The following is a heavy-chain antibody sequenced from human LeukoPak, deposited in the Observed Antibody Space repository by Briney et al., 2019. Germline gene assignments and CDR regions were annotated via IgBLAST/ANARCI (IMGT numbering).Heavy chain of an antibody. D-gene: IGHD5-18*01. CDR1: GGSISSYY. Sequence: SETLSLTCTASGGSISSYYWNWIRQPPGKGLEWIGYIYYSGNTNCNPSLKSRVTISVDTSKNQFSLKLSSVTAADTAVYYCARDTAMGSFDYWGQGTLVTVAS. CDR2: IYYSGNT. J-gene: IGHJ4*02. V-gene: IGHV4-59*08. CDR3: ARDTAMGSFDY.